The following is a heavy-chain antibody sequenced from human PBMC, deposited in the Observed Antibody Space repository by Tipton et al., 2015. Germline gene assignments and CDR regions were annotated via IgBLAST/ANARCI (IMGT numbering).Heavy chain of an antibody. CDR3: TTDPSPPGSGSNSDF. CDR2: IKTKVYGGTI. D-gene: IGHD6-25*01. J-gene: IGHJ4*02. CDR1: GFSFSDAW. V-gene: IGHV3-15*07. Sequence: SLRLSCAASGFSFSDAWMNWVRQAPGKGLEWVGRIKTKVYGGTIDYAAPVKGRFTISKDDSKTTLYLQMNNLKAEDTAVYYCTTDPSPPGSGSNSDFWGQGTLVTVSS.